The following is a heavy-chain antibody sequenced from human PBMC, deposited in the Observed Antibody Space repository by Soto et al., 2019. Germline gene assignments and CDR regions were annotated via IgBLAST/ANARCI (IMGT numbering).Heavy chain of an antibody. CDR1: GGSISSGGYY. J-gene: IGHJ5*02. V-gene: IGHV4-31*03. Sequence: QVQLQESGPGLVKPSQTLSLTCTVSGGSISSGGYYWSWIRQHPGKGLEWIGYIYYSGSTYYNPSLKSRVTISVDTSKNQFSLKLSSVTAADTAVYYCARVVVVAATTLSWFDPWGQGTLVTVSS. CDR2: IYYSGST. D-gene: IGHD2-15*01. CDR3: ARVVVVAATTLSWFDP.